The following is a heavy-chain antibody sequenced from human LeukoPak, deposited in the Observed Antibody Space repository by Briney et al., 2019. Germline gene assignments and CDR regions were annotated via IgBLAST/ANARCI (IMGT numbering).Heavy chain of an antibody. CDR2: IYYSGST. D-gene: IGHD3-22*01. CDR1: GGSISSYY. V-gene: IGHV4-59*01. Sequence: SETLSLTCTVSGGSISSYYWSWIRQPPGKGLEWIGYIYYSGSTNYNPSLKSRVTISVDTSKNQFSLKLSSVTAADTAVYYCARGRRQSSGYLRYYYYGMDVWGQGTTVTVSS. J-gene: IGHJ6*02. CDR3: ARGRRQSSGYLRYYYYGMDV.